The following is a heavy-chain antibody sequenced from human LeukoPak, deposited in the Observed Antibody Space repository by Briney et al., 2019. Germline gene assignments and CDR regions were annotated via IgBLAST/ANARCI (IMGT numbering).Heavy chain of an antibody. CDR3: ARTIGYCSGGSCYNWFDP. D-gene: IGHD2-15*01. CDR1: GYTFTSYA. V-gene: IGHV1-69*04. J-gene: IGHJ5*02. Sequence: GASVKVSCKASGYTFTSYAISWVRQAPGQGLEWMGRIIPILGIANYAQKFQGRVTITADKSTSTAYMELSSLRSEDTAVYYCARTIGYCSGGSCYNWFDPWGQGTLVTVSS. CDR2: IIPILGIA.